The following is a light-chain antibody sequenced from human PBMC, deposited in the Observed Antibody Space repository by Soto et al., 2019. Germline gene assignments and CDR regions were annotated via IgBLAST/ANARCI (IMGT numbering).Light chain of an antibody. J-gene: IGLJ2*01. CDR3: QSYDSSLSVV. Sequence: QSVLTQPPSVSGAPGQRVTISCTGSSSNIGAGYAVHWYQQLPGTAPKLLIYGNSNRPSGFPDRFSDSKSGTSAYLAITGLQAGDEADYYRQSYDSSLSVVFGGGTKLTVL. V-gene: IGLV1-40*01. CDR2: GNS. CDR1: SSNIGAGYA.